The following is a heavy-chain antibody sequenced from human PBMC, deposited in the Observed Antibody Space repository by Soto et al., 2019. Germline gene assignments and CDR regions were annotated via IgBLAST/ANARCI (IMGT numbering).Heavy chain of an antibody. CDR3: SRDRTYSSSFHKRTYYHYGMDV. V-gene: IGHV6-1*01. Sequence: TLRLTWGISVYSGSVKNANSVVMRQCLSIGLEWMRKTYYRSKWYNDYAASVRSRIAINPDTSKNQFSLQLISMTPEDTAVYYCSRDRTYSSSFHKRTYYHYGMDVWGPGTTVTV. CDR2: TYYRSKWYN. CDR1: VYSGSVKNAN. D-gene: IGHD6-13*01. J-gene: IGHJ6*02.